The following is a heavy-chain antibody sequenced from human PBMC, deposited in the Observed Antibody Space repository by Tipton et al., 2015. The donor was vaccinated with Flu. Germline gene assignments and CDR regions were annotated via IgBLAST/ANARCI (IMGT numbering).Heavy chain of an antibody. V-gene: IGHV4-39*07. CDR2: VYYSGST. CDR3: ARVQGATYDSTDGTFMTQFYFGMDV. Sequence: TLSLTCTVSGVSLTSSSYYWGWIRQPPGKGLEWIGSVYYSGSTYYNPSLKSRVTMPVDTSKNQFSLRLTSVTAADTAVYYCARVQGATYDSTDGTFMTQFYFGMDVWGQRTTVTVSS. CDR1: GVSLTSSSYY. D-gene: IGHD3-22*01. J-gene: IGHJ6*02.